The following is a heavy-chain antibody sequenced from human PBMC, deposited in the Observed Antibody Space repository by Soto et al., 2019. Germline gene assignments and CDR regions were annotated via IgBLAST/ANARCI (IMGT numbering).Heavy chain of an antibody. D-gene: IGHD6-13*01. Sequence: QVQLVESGGGVVQPGRSLRLSCAASGFTFSSYGMHWVRQAPGKGLEWVAVISYDGSNKYYADSVKGRFTISRDNSKNTLYLQMNSLIAEDTAVYYFAKSGQQLENGEGHWFDPWGQGTLVTVSS. V-gene: IGHV3-30*18. J-gene: IGHJ5*02. CDR2: ISYDGSNK. CDR1: GFTFSSYG. CDR3: AKSGQQLENGEGHWFDP.